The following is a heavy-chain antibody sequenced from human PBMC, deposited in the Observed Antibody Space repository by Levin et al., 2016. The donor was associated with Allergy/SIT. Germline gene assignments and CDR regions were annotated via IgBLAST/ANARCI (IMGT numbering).Heavy chain of an antibody. CDR2: IYHSDNSYYDHHSGNT. CDR3: ASTTSGTTGADAFDI. D-gene: IGHD1-1*01. CDR1: GFSMSSGYY. V-gene: IGHV4-38-2*01. J-gene: IGHJ3*02. Sequence: SQTLSLTCAVSGFSMSSGYYWGWIRQPPGKGLEWIGSIYHSDNSYYDHHSGNTYYNPSLKSRVTISVDTSKNQFSLKLSSVTAADTAVYYCASTTSGTTGADAFDIWGQGTMVTVSA.